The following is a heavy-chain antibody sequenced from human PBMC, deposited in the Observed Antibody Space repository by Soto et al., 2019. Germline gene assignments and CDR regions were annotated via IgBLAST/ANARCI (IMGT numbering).Heavy chain of an antibody. CDR1: GGSISSGGYY. Sequence: SETLSLTCTVSGGSISSGGYYWSWIRQHPGKGLEWIGYIYYSGSTYYNPSLKSRVTISVDTSKNQFSLKLSSVTAADTAVYYCARSSLNYDILTGPDPFDPWGQGTLVTVSS. CDR3: ARSSLNYDILTGPDPFDP. J-gene: IGHJ5*02. CDR2: IYYSGST. V-gene: IGHV4-31*03. D-gene: IGHD3-9*01.